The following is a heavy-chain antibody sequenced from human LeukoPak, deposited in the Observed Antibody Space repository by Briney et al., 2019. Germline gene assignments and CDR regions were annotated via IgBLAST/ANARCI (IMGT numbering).Heavy chain of an antibody. CDR3: ARDPCNSTSCHRRYGLDQ. V-gene: IGHV4-61*02. D-gene: IGHD2-2*01. J-gene: IGHJ4*02. CDR2: ISTSGST. Sequence: SQTLSLTCTVSGGSISSGSYSWSWIRQAAGKGLEWIGRISTSGSTNYNPSPKIRVTMSVDTSKNQFSLKLSSVTAADTAVYFCARDPCNSTSCHRRYGLDQWGQGTLVTVSS. CDR1: GGSISSGSYS.